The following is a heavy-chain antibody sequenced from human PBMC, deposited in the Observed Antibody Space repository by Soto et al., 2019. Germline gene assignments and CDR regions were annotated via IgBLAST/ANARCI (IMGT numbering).Heavy chain of an antibody. J-gene: IGHJ4*02. D-gene: IGHD2-15*01. CDR3: ASEFTRYCSGGSCYSVDY. Sequence: VGSLRLSCAASGFTFSDYYMSWIRQAPGKGLEWVSYISSSSSYTNYADSVKGRFTISRDNAKNSLYLQMNSLRAEDTAVYYCASEFTRYCSGGSCYSVDYWGQGTLVTVSS. CDR1: GFTFSDYY. V-gene: IGHV3-11*06. CDR2: ISSSSSYT.